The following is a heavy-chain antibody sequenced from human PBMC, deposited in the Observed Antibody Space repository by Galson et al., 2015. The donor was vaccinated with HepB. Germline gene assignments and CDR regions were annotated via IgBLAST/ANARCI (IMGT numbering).Heavy chain of an antibody. CDR2: ISAYNGNT. Sequence: SVKVSCKASGYTFTSYGISWVRQAPGQGLEWMGWISAYNGNTNYAQKLQGRVTMTTDTSTSTAYMELRSLRSDDTAMYYCARFKKTYCSGGSCYYYYYGMDVWGQGTTVTVSS. D-gene: IGHD2-15*01. CDR3: ARFKKTYCSGGSCYYYYYGMDV. CDR1: GYTFTSYG. V-gene: IGHV1-18*01. J-gene: IGHJ6*02.